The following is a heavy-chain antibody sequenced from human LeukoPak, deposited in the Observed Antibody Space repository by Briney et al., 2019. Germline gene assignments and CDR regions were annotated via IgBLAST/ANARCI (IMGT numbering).Heavy chain of an antibody. CDR2: INPKNGGT. CDR1: GYTFTDYY. Sequence: ASVKVSCKAPGYTFTDYYIHWLRQAPGQGLEWMGWINPKNGGTYYAQNFQGRVTMTRDTSITTAYMELSSLRSDDTAVYYCARAPGPAQDYYYYMDVWGKGTTVTVSS. J-gene: IGHJ6*03. V-gene: IGHV1-2*02. D-gene: IGHD2-2*01. CDR3: ARAPGPAQDYYYYMDV.